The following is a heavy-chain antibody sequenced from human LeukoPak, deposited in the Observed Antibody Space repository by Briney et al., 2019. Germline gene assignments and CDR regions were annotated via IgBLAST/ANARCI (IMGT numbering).Heavy chain of an antibody. CDR1: GGSVSSSSYC. J-gene: IGHJ3*02. Sequence: SDTLSLTRTLAGGSVSSSSYCWGRIRQPPGKGLEWFGSIYYSESTYYNPSLKSRVTISVDTSKSQFSLKLSSVTAAHTAVYYCAAFRGSPIDIWGQGTMVTVSS. CDR3: AAFRGSPIDI. CDR2: IYYSEST. V-gene: IGHV4-39*01. D-gene: IGHD3-10*01.